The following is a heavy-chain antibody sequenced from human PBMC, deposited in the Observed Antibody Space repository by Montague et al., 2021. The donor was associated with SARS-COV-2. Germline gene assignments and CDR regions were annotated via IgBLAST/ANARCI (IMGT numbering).Heavy chain of an antibody. CDR2: IYYSGXT. J-gene: IGHJ6*02. Sequence: TLSLTCTVSGGSISSGGYYWSWIRQHPGKGLEWIGYIYYSGXTXYXXXXKXRVTISVDTSKNQFSLKLGSVTAADTAVYYCARVLSHRAIFGVVIINGMDVWGQGTTVTVSS. CDR1: GGSISSGGYY. V-gene: IGHV4-31*03. D-gene: IGHD3-3*01. CDR3: ARVLSHRAIFGVVIINGMDV.